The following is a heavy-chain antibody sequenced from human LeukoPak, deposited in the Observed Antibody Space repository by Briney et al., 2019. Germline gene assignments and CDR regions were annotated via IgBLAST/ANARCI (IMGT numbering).Heavy chain of an antibody. Sequence: RPGGSLRLSCAASGFTFDDYGMSWVRQAPGKGLEWVSGINWNGGSTGYADSVKGRFTISRDNAKNSLYLQMNSLRAEDTVLYYCARVIEDYYDSSGYYDYWGQGTLVTVSS. J-gene: IGHJ4*02. CDR3: ARVIEDYYDSSGYYDY. V-gene: IGHV3-20*04. D-gene: IGHD3-22*01. CDR2: INWNGGST. CDR1: GFTFDDYG.